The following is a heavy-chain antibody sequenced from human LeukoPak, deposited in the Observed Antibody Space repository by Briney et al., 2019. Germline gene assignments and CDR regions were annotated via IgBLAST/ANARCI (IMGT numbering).Heavy chain of an antibody. V-gene: IGHV5-51*01. CDR1: GYSFTSYW. J-gene: IGHJ1*01. CDR3: ATSSQFIAAAGEYFQH. Sequence: GESLKISCKGSGYSFTSYWIGWVRQMPGKGLEWMGIIYPGDSDTRYSPSLQGQVTISADKSISTAYLQWSSLKASDTAMYYCATSSQFIAAAGEYFQHWGQGTLVTVSS. CDR2: IYPGDSDT. D-gene: IGHD6-13*01.